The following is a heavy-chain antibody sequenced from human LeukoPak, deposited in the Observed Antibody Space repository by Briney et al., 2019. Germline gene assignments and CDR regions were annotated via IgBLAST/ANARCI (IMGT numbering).Heavy chain of an antibody. CDR2: INTNTGNP. V-gene: IGHV7-4-1*02. J-gene: IGHJ6*03. CDR3: ARGGSIVATMTTILPWYYMDV. CDR1: GYTFTSYA. Sequence: ASVKVSCKASGYTFTSYAMNWVRQAPGQGLEWMGWINTNTGNPTYAQGFTGRFVFSLDTSVSTAYLQISSLKAEDTAVYYCARGGSIVATMTTILPWYYMDVWGKGTTVTVSS. D-gene: IGHD5-12*01.